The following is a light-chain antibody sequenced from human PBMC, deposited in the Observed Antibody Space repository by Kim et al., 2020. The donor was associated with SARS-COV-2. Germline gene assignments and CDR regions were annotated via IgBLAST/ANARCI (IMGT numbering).Light chain of an antibody. CDR3: QQCFDSSMYP. V-gene: IGKV3-20*01. CDR2: GAS. J-gene: IGKJ2*01. CDR1: QSVSSNS. Sequence: EIVLTQSPATLSLSPGERATLSCRASQSVSSNSLVWYQQKPGQAPRLLIHGASIRATGIPDRFSGSGSGTDFTLTISRLEPEDFAVYYCQQCFDSSMYPFGQGTKLEI.